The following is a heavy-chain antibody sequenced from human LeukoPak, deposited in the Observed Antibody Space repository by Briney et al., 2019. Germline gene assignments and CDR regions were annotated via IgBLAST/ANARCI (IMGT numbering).Heavy chain of an antibody. CDR3: ARGRYGWLPFDY. V-gene: IGHV4-59*01. CDR1: GGSINRYY. D-gene: IGHD3-16*01. J-gene: IGHJ4*02. Sequence: SETLSLTCTVSGGSINRYYWSWIRQPPGKGLEWIGYIYYSGSTNYNPSLKSRVIISVDTSKNQFTLKLSSVTAADTAVYYCARGRYGWLPFDYWGQGTLVTVSS. CDR2: IYYSGST.